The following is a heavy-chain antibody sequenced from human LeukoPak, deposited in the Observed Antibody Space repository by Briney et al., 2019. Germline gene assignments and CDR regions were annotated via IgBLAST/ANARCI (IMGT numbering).Heavy chain of an antibody. D-gene: IGHD1-1*01. CDR2: INHSGST. CDR1: GGSFSGYY. J-gene: IGHJ4*02. V-gene: IGHV4-34*01. CDR3: ARTARDSSGTRRGVLDS. Sequence: SETLSLTCAVYGGSFSGYYWSWIRQPPGKGLEWIGEINHSGSTNYNPSLKSRVTISVDTSKNQFSLKLSSVTAADTAVYYCARTARDSSGTRRGVLDSWGQGTLVTVSS.